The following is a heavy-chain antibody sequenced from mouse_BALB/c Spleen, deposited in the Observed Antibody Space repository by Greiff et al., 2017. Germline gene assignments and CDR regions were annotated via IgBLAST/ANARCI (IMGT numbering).Heavy chain of an antibody. CDR2: ISYSGST. Sequence: EVKLVESGPGLVKPSQSLSLTCTVTGYSITSDYAWNWIRQFPGNKLEWMGYISYSGSTSYNPSLKSRISITRDTSKNQFFLQLNSVTTEDTATYYCARGIYYDYSWFAYWGQGTLVTVSA. J-gene: IGHJ3*01. D-gene: IGHD2-4*01. V-gene: IGHV3-2*02. CDR1: GYSITSDYA. CDR3: ARGIYYDYSWFAY.